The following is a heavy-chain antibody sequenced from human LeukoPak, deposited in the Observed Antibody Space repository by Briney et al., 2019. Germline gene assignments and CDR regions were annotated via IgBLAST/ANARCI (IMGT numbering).Heavy chain of an antibody. D-gene: IGHD6-19*01. CDR3: ARVYSSGWSRDFDY. Sequence: GGSLRLSCAASGFTFSSYGMHWVRQAPGKGLEWVAVISYDGSNKYYADSVKGRFTISRDNSKNTLYLQMNSLRAEDTAVYYCARVYSSGWSRDFDYWGQGTLVTVSS. CDR2: ISYDGSNK. V-gene: IGHV3-30*03. J-gene: IGHJ4*02. CDR1: GFTFSSYG.